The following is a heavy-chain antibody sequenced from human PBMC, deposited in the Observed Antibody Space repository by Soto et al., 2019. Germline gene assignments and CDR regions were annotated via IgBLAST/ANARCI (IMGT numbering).Heavy chain of an antibody. CDR3: ARRLDYGDY. Sequence: GASVKVSCKASGYIFTMYGIIWVRQAPGQGLEYMGWSATYNGNTNYARKFQDRVTMTTDTSTNTAYMELRSLTYDDTADYYCARRLDYGDYWGQGTPVPVSS. J-gene: IGHJ4*02. CDR2: SATYNGNT. CDR1: GYIFTMYG. V-gene: IGHV1-18*01.